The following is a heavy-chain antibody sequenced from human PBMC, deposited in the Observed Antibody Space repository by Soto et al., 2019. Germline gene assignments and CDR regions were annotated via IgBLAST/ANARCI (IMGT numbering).Heavy chain of an antibody. V-gene: IGHV3-23*01. CDR2: IGESGTPT. D-gene: IGHD2-2*01. CDR1: GFTFSSYA. Sequence: EVQLLESGGGLVQPGGSLRLSCAASGFTFSSYAMTWVRQAPGKGLEWVSLIGESGTPTYYADSVKGRFTISRDNSGNTLFLEMYSLRAEDTAVYYCARYIPGVRYYGMDVGGQGTTVTVSS. J-gene: IGHJ6*02. CDR3: ARYIPGVRYYGMDV.